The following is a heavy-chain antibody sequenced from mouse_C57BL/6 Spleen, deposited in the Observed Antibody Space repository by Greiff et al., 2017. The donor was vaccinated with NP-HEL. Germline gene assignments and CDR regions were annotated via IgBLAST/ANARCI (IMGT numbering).Heavy chain of an antibody. Sequence: EVKLVESGPGLVKPSQSLSLTCSVTGYSITSGYYWNWIRQFPGNKLEWMGYISYDGSNNYNPSLKNRISITRDTSKNQFFLKLNSVTTEDTATYYCARAPGTYFDVWGTGTTVTVSS. CDR2: ISYDGSN. J-gene: IGHJ1*03. CDR1: GYSITSGYY. D-gene: IGHD3-3*01. CDR3: ARAPGTYFDV. V-gene: IGHV3-6*01.